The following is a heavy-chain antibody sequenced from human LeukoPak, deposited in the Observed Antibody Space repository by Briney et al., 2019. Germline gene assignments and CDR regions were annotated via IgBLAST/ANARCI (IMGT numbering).Heavy chain of an antibody. J-gene: IGHJ5*02. CDR2: INPSGGST. V-gene: IGHV1-46*01. CDR1: GYTFTSYY. D-gene: IGHD2-15*01. Sequence: ASVKVSCKASGYTFTSYYMHWVRQSPGQGLEGMGIINPSGGSTSYAQKFQGRVTMTRDTSTSTVYMELSSLRSEDTAVYYCAREPWVVADGGSNWFDPWGQGTLVTVSS. CDR3: AREPWVVADGGSNWFDP.